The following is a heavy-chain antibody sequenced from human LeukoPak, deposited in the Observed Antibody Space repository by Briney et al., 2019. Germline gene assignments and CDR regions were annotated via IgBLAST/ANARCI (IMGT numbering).Heavy chain of an antibody. J-gene: IGHJ5*02. Sequence: SGPTLVNPTQTLTLTRTFSGFSLSTSGMCVSWIRQPPGKALEWLARIDWDDDKYYSTSLKTRLTISKDTSKNQVVLTMTNMDPVDTAMYYCARTSGYSSSWYGFWFDPWGQGTLVTVSS. V-gene: IGHV2-70*11. CDR2: IDWDDDK. CDR3: ARTSGYSSSWYGFWFDP. CDR1: GFSLSTSGMC. D-gene: IGHD6-13*01.